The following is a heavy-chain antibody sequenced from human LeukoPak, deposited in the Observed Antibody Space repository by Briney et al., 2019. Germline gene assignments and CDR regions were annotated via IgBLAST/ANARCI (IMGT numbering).Heavy chain of an antibody. CDR2: ISYDGSNK. Sequence: GRSLRLSCAASGFTFSSYGMHWVRQAPGKGLEWVAVISYDGSNKYYADSVKGRFTISRDNSKNTLYLQMNSLRAEDTAVYYCAKWGEHYGSGSYSGETGMDVWGQGTTVTVSS. CDR1: GFTFSSYG. J-gene: IGHJ6*02. V-gene: IGHV3-30*18. CDR3: AKWGEHYGSGSYSGETGMDV. D-gene: IGHD3-10*01.